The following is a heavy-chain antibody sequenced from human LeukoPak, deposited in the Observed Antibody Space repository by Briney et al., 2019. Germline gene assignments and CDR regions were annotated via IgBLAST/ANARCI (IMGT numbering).Heavy chain of an antibody. CDR3: ARIMSSRIDY. Sequence: GGALRLSCGAPGYPLSSYAMTWVPQAPGRGLEWVSAISGSCGSTYYADSVKGRFTISRDNSKNTLYLQMNSLRAEDTAVYYCARIMSSRIDYWGQGTLVTVSS. CDR1: GYPLSSYA. V-gene: IGHV3-23*01. CDR2: ISGSCGST. D-gene: IGHD3-16*01. J-gene: IGHJ4*02.